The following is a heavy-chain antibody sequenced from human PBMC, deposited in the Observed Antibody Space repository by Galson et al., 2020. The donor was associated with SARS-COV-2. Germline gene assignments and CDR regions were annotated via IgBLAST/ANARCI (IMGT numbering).Heavy chain of an antibody. CDR1: GYTFTSYG. D-gene: IGHD3-10*01. CDR2: ISAYIGNT. CDR3: ARDIWVISSSLWFGELLSDPNPVTDY. J-gene: IGHJ4*02. V-gene: IGHV1-18*01. Sequence: ASVKVSCKASGYTFTSYGISWVRQAPGQGLEWMGWISAYIGNTNYAQKLQGRVTMTTDTSTSTAYMELRSLRSDDTAVYYCARDIWVISSSLWFGELLSDPNPVTDYWGQGTLVTVSS.